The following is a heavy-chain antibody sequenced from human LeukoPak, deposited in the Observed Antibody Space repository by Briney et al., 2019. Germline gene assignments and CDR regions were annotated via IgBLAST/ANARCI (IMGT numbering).Heavy chain of an antibody. J-gene: IGHJ3*02. CDR3: AREGVPRAFDI. CDR1: GYIFTGHL. Sequence: ASVKVSCKGSGYIFTGHLIHWVRQAPGQGLEWMGWISAYNGNTNYAQKLQGRVTMTTDTSTSTAYMELRSLRSDDTAVYYCAREGVPRAFDIWGQGTMVTVSS. V-gene: IGHV1-18*04. CDR2: ISAYNGNT. D-gene: IGHD3-10*01.